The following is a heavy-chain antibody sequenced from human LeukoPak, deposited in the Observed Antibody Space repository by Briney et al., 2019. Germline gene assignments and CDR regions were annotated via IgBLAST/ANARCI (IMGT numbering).Heavy chain of an antibody. D-gene: IGHD6-13*01. CDR2: ISWDGGST. V-gene: IGHV3-43D*03. J-gene: IGHJ4*02. CDR1: GFTFDDYA. CDR3: AKDIGAAAATPYYFDY. Sequence: GGSLRLSCAASGFTFDDYAMHWVRQAPGKGLEWVSLISWDGGSTYYADSVKGRFTISRDNSKNSLYLQMNSLRAEDTALYYCAKDIGAAAATPYYFDYWGQGTLVTVSS.